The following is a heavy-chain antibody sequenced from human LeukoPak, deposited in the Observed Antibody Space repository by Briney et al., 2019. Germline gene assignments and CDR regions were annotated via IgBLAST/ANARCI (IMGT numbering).Heavy chain of an antibody. V-gene: IGHV3-43*02. D-gene: IGHD3-22*01. Sequence: GGSLRLSCAASGFTFSSYAMSWVRQAPGKGLEWVSLISGDGGSTYYADSVKGRFTISRDNSKNSLYLQMNSLRTEDTALYYCAKDSHYYDSSGQKDAFDVWGQGTMVTVSS. J-gene: IGHJ3*01. CDR3: AKDSHYYDSSGQKDAFDV. CDR2: ISGDGGST. CDR1: GFTFSSYA.